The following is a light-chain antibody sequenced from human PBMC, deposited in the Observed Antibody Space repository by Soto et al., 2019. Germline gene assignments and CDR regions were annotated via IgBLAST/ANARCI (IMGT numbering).Light chain of an antibody. Sequence: IQMTQSPSTLSASVGDRVTITCRASQSISSWLAWYQQKPGKAPKLLIYDASSLESGVPSRFSGSGSGTEFTITISSLQPDDFATYYCQQYNSYWTFGQGTRLEI. J-gene: IGKJ5*01. CDR2: DAS. V-gene: IGKV1-5*01. CDR1: QSISSW. CDR3: QQYNSYWT.